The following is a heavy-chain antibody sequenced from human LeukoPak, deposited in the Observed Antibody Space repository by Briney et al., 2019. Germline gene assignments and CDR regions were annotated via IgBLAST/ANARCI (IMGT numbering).Heavy chain of an antibody. J-gene: IGHJ5*02. D-gene: IGHD2-2*02. Sequence: ASVKVSCKASGYTFTSYGISWVRQAPGQGLEWMGWISAYNGNTNYAQKLQGRVTMTTDTSTSTAYMELRSLRSDDTAVYYCARDIVVVPAAIGNWFDPWGQGTLVTVSS. CDR1: GYTFTSYG. CDR2: ISAYNGNT. V-gene: IGHV1-18*01. CDR3: ARDIVVVPAAIGNWFDP.